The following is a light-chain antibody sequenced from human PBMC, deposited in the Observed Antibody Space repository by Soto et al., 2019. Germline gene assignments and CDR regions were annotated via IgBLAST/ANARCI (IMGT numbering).Light chain of an antibody. CDR3: QQYGSSHLIT. Sequence: EIVLTQSPDTLSLSPGERATLSCRAVQSVSSYLVWYQQKPGQAPRLLIYDASNRATGIPDRFSGSGSGTDFTLTISRLEPEDFAVYYCQQYGSSHLITFGQGTRLEIK. CDR1: QSVSSY. V-gene: IGKV3-20*01. J-gene: IGKJ5*01. CDR2: DAS.